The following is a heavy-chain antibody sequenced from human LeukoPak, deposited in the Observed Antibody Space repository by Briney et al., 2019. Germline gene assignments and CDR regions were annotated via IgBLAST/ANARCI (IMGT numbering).Heavy chain of an antibody. V-gene: IGHV4-34*01. CDR1: GGSFSGYY. CDR2: INHSGST. CDR3: ARGFVWGTGVRRPRYFDL. D-gene: IGHD3-16*01. J-gene: IGHJ2*01. Sequence: SETLSLTCAVSGGSFSGYYWSWIRQPPGKGLEWIGEINHSGSTTYNPSLKSRVTISVDTSKNQFSLKLSSVTAADTAVYYCARGFVWGTGVRRPRYFDLWGRGTLVTVSS.